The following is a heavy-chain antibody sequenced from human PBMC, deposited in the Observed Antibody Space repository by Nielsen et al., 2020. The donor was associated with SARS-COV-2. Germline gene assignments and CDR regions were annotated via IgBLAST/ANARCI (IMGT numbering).Heavy chain of an antibody. D-gene: IGHD3-10*01. V-gene: IGHV3-21*04. Sequence: GESLKISCAASGFTFSTYWMHWVRQAPGKGLEWISSISGGSTYIYQADSLKGRFTISRDNAKNSLYLQMNSLRAEDTAVYYCAKVAVWFGESDWSPQFDYWGQGTLVTVSS. CDR1: GFTFSTYW. J-gene: IGHJ4*02. CDR2: ISGGSTYI. CDR3: AKVAVWFGESDWSPQFDY.